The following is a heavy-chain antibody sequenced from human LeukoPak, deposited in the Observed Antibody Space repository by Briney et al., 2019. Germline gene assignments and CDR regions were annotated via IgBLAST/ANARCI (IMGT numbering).Heavy chain of an antibody. CDR1: GFTFSSYS. Sequence: GGSLRLSCAASGFTFSSYSMNWVRQAPGKELEWVSSISSSSSYIYYADSVKGRFTISRDNAKNSLYLQMNSLRAEDTAVYYCARISIAAAGTPFDYWGQGTLVTVSS. CDR2: ISSSSSYI. CDR3: ARISIAAAGTPFDY. V-gene: IGHV3-21*01. J-gene: IGHJ4*02. D-gene: IGHD6-13*01.